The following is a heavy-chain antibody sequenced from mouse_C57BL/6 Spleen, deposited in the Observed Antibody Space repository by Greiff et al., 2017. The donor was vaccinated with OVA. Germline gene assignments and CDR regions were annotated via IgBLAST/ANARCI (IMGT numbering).Heavy chain of an antibody. CDR1: GYTFTDYN. D-gene: IGHD1-1*01. CDR2: INPNNGGT. J-gene: IGHJ1*03. CDR3: ARNHYYGSSYWYFDV. V-gene: IGHV1-18*01. Sequence: VQLKQSGPELVKPGASVKIPCKASGYTFTDYNMDWVKQSHGKSLEWIGDINPNNGGTIYNQKFKGKATLTVDKSSSTAYMELRSLTSEDTAVYYCARNHYYGSSYWYFDVWGTGTTVTVSS.